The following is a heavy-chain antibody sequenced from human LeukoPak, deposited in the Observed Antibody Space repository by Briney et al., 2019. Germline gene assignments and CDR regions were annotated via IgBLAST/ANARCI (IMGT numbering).Heavy chain of an antibody. D-gene: IGHD5-12*01. CDR1: GDSISSSSYY. V-gene: IGHV4-39*01. Sequence: SETLSLTCTVSGDSISSSSYYWGWIRQPPGKGLEWMGSIYYSGSTYYNPSLKSRVTVSVDTSKNQFSLKVTSVTAADTAVYYCAGGVWIYSYWGQGTLVTVS. J-gene: IGHJ4*02. CDR2: IYYSGST. CDR3: AGGVWIYSY.